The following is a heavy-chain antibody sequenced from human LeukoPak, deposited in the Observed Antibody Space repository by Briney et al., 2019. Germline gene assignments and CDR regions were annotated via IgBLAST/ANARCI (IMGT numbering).Heavy chain of an antibody. J-gene: IGHJ4*02. Sequence: ASVKVSCKASGYTFTSFAINWVRQAPGQGLEWMGWINTNTGNPTYAQGFTGRFVFSLDTSVSTAYLQISSLKAEDTAVYYCARKYCTNGVCYTSFDSWGQGTLVTVSS. D-gene: IGHD2-8*01. CDR1: GYTFTSFA. V-gene: IGHV7-4-1*02. CDR2: INTNTGNP. CDR3: ARKYCTNGVCYTSFDS.